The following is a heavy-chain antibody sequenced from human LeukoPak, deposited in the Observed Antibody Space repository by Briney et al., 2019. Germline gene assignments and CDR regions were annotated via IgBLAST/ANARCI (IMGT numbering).Heavy chain of an antibody. D-gene: IGHD4-17*01. V-gene: IGHV3-7*01. CDR1: GFTFSSYW. Sequence: PGGSLRLSCAASGFTFSSYWMSWVRQAPGKGLEWVANIKQDGSEKYYVDSVKGRFTISRDNAKNSLYLQMNSLRAEDTAVYYCAREIRDYGDYNGFDYWGQGTVVTVSS. CDR3: AREIRDYGDYNGFDY. J-gene: IGHJ4*02. CDR2: IKQDGSEK.